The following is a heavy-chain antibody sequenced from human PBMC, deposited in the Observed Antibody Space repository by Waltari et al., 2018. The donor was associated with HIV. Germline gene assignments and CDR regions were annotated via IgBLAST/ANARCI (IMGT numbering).Heavy chain of an antibody. Sequence: QVHLVQSGAEVKMPGASVRVSCTTSGYIFTNYRVSWVRQAPGQGLEWLGWISGYNANTNYAQRLQGRVTLTTDTSTSTAYMELRSLRSDDTAVYYCARGLGGSYYYGVDVWGQGTTVTVS. CDR2: ISGYNANT. CDR3: ARGLGGSYYYGVDV. V-gene: IGHV1-18*01. CDR1: GYIFTNYR. J-gene: IGHJ6*02.